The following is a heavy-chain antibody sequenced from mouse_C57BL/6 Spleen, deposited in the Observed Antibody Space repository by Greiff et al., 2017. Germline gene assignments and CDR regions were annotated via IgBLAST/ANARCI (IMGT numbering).Heavy chain of an antibody. D-gene: IGHD2-5*01. CDR1: GYTFTDYY. Sequence: VQLQQSGPELVKPGASVKISCKASGYTFTDYYMNWVKQSPGKSLEWIGDINPNNGGTSYNQKFKGKATLTVDKSSSTAYMELRSLTSEDSAVYDCASSGKSNSIDYWGQGTLVTVSA. CDR3: ASSGKSNSIDY. V-gene: IGHV1-26*01. CDR2: INPNNGGT. J-gene: IGHJ3*01.